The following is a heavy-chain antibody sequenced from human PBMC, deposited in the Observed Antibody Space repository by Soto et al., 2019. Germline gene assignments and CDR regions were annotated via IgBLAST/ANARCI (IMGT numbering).Heavy chain of an antibody. CDR3: ARDQGSGYRFDY. Sequence: ASVKVSCKASGGTFSSYTISWVRQAPGQGLEWMGRIIPILGIANYAQKFQGRVTITADKSTSTAYMELSSLRSEDTAVYYCARDQGSGYRFDYWGQGTLVTVSS. J-gene: IGHJ4*02. D-gene: IGHD3-3*01. CDR2: IIPILGIA. CDR1: GGTFSSYT. V-gene: IGHV1-69*04.